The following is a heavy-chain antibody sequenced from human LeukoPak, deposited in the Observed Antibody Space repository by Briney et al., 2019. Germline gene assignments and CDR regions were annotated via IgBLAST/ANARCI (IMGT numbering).Heavy chain of an antibody. CDR2: IKRYGTEE. CDR1: GFTFSSYW. D-gene: IGHD2-21*01. CDR3: TRGFDSDY. V-gene: IGHV3-7*01. Sequence: GGSLRLSCAASGFTFSSYWMSWVRQAPGKGLEWVATIKRYGTEEQHVQSAKGRFAISRDNAKNSLYLQMTSLRAEDTAFYYYTRGFDSDYWGQRALGTVSS. J-gene: IGHJ4*02.